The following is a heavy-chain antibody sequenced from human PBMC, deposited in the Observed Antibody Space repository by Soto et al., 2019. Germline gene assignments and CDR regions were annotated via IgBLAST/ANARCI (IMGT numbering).Heavy chain of an antibody. V-gene: IGHV4-59*08. J-gene: IGHJ5*02. CDR1: GGSISSYY. CDR3: ARISNSITIFGVVTPNWFDP. D-gene: IGHD3-3*01. CDR2: IYYSGST. Sequence: PSETLSLTCTVSGGSISSYYWSWIRQPPGKGLEWIGYIYYSGSTNYNPSLKSRVTISVDTSKNQFSLKLSSVTAADTAVYYCARISNSITIFGVVTPNWFDPWGQGTLVTVSS.